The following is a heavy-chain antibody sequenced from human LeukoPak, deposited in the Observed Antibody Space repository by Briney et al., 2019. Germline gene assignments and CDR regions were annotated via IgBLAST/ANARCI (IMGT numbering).Heavy chain of an antibody. J-gene: IGHJ4*02. CDR1: GFTFSSYG. CDR2: ISYDGSNK. D-gene: IGHD2-21*02. V-gene: IGHV3-30*18. Sequence: PGRSLRLSCAASGFTFSSYGMHWVRQAPGKGLEWVAVISYDGSNKYYADSVKGRFTISRDNSKNTLYLQMNSLRAEDTAVYYCAKGSESDWAQLDYWGQGTLVTVSS. CDR3: AKGSESDWAQLDY.